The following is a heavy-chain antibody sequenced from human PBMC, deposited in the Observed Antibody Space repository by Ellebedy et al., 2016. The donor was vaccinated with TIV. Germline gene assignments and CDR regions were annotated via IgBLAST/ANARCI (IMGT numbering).Heavy chain of an antibody. V-gene: IGHV3-74*01. D-gene: IGHD4-23*01. CDR3: AKDIYGGFDY. J-gene: IGHJ4*02. CDR2: INNDGSST. CDR1: GFNLSNYW. Sequence: GGSLRLXXAASGFNLSNYWMHWVRQAPGKGLVWVSRINNDGSSTTYADSVKGRFTISRDNAKNSLYLQMNSLRAEDTALYYCAKDIYGGFDYWGQGTLVTVSS.